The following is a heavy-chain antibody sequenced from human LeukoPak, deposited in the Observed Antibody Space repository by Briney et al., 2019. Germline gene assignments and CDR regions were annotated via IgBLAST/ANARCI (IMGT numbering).Heavy chain of an antibody. Sequence: GGSLRLSYAPSGFTFSSYAMSWVRQAPGKGLEWVAVISSYGSGTYYADSVRGRVTISRDNSKNTVYLQMNSLRAEDTAIYYCAKAVGSSGYFSRDAFDIWGQGTMVTVSS. CDR2: ISSYGSGT. D-gene: IGHD3-22*01. CDR1: GFTFSSYA. CDR3: AKAVGSSGYFSRDAFDI. J-gene: IGHJ3*02. V-gene: IGHV3-23*01.